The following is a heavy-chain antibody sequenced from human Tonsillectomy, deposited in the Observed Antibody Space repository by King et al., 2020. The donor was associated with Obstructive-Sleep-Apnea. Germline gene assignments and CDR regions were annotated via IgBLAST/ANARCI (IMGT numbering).Heavy chain of an antibody. V-gene: IGHV4-39*07. CDR3: AGERLWFGELLSSGWFDP. J-gene: IGHJ5*02. CDR1: GGSISSSSYD. CDR2: IYYSGST. Sequence: QLQESGPGLMKPSETLSLTFAVSGGSISSSSYDWGWIRQPPGKGLEWIGSIYYSGSTYYNPSLKSRVTISVDTSKNQFSLKLSSVTAADTAVYYCAGERLWFGELLSSGWFDPWGQGTLVTVSS. D-gene: IGHD3-10*01.